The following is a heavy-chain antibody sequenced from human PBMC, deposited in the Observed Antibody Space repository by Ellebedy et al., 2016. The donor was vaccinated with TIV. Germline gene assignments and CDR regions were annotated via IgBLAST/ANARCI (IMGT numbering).Heavy chain of an antibody. CDR1: GFTFSSYA. V-gene: IGHV3-30-3*01. J-gene: IGHJ6*03. CDR2: ISYDGSNK. CDR3: ARLGGVPAVRLSKPVKNYYYYYYMDV. Sequence: GGSLRLXXAASGFTFSSYAMHWVRQAPGKGLEWVAVISYDGSNKYYADSVKGRFTISRDNSKNTLYLQMNSLRAEDTAVYYCARLGGVPAVRLSKPVKNYYYYYYMDVWGKGTTVTVSS. D-gene: IGHD2-2*01.